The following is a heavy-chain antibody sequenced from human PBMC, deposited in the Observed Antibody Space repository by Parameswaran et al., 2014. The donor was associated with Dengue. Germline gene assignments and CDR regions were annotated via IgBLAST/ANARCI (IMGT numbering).Heavy chain of an antibody. Sequence: PGKALEWLALIDWEDDKYYSTSLRTRLTISKDTSKNRVVLTLTNVDPVDTATYYCARLTMVRGVGYYYYYGMDVWGQGTTVTVSS. V-gene: IGHV2-70*01. CDR3: ARLTMVRGVGYYYYYGMDV. J-gene: IGHJ6*02. D-gene: IGHD3-10*01. CDR2: IDWEDDK.